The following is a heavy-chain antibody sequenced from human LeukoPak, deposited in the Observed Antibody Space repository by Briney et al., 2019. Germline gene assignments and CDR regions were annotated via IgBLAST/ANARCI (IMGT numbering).Heavy chain of an antibody. V-gene: IGHV3-13*01. Sequence: GGSLRLSCAASGFTFSSYGMHWVRQATGKGLEWVSAIGTAGDTYYPGSVKGRFTISRENAKNSLYLQMNSLRAGDTAVYYCARGRRAYEWLRPTEDLFDYWGQGTLVTVSS. CDR2: IGTAGDT. D-gene: IGHD5-12*01. CDR3: ARGRRAYEWLRPTEDLFDY. CDR1: GFTFSSYG. J-gene: IGHJ4*02.